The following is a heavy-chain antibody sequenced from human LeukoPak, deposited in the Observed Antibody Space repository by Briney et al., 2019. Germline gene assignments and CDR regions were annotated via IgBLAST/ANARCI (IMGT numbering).Heavy chain of an antibody. CDR2: ISAYNGST. J-gene: IGHJ6*03. V-gene: IGHV1-18*01. CDR1: GYTFTSYG. CDR3: ARDQYSGSYYTYYYYYMDV. Sequence: GASVKVSCTTSGYTFTSYGISWVRQAPGQGLEWMGWISAYNGSTNYAQRLQGRVTMTTDTSTSTAYMELRSLRSDDTAVYYCARDQYSGSYYTYYYYYMDVWGKGTTVTVSS. D-gene: IGHD1-26*01.